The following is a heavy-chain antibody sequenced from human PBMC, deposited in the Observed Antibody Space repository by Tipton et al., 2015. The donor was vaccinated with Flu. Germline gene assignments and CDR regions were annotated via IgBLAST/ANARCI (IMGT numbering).Heavy chain of an antibody. D-gene: IGHD6-19*01. J-gene: IGHJ5*02. Sequence: TLSLTCTVSGGSVSSGSYYWSWIRQPPGKGLEWIGYIYYSGSTNYNPSLKSRVTISVDTSKNQFSLKLSSVTAADTAVYYCARHQWLVPPWFDPWGQGTLVTVSS. V-gene: IGHV4-61*01. CDR1: GGSVSSGSYY. CDR2: IYYSGST. CDR3: ARHQWLVPPWFDP.